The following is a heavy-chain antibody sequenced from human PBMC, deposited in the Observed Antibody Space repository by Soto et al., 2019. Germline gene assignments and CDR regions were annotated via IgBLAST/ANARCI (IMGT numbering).Heavy chain of an antibody. Sequence: GASVKVSCKASGYPFTTHAMHCVRHAPGQSLEWMGWINGGTGQTKHSQRFQGRVNITRDTSASTAYMELSSLRSEDTAVYYCARGKGMEENYYYYGLDIWGQGTPVTVSS. J-gene: IGHJ6*01. CDR1: GYPFTTHA. D-gene: IGHD1-1*01. CDR2: INGGTGQT. V-gene: IGHV1-3*01. CDR3: ARGKGMEENYYYYGLDI.